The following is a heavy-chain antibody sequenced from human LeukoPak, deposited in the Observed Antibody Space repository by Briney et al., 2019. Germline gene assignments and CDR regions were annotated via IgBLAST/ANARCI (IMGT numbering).Heavy chain of an antibody. Sequence: SETLSLTCTVSGGSISSSSYYWGWIRQPPGKGLEWIGSIYYSGSTYYNPSLKSRVTISVDTSKNQFSLKLSSVTAADTAVYYCARHKYYYDSPRGFDYWGQGTLVTVSS. J-gene: IGHJ4*02. CDR3: ARHKYYYDSPRGFDY. D-gene: IGHD3-22*01. CDR1: GGSISSSSYY. V-gene: IGHV4-39*01. CDR2: IYYSGST.